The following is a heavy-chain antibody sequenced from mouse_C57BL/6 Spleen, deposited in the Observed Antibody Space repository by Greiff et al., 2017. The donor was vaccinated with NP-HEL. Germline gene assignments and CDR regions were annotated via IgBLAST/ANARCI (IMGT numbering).Heavy chain of an antibody. J-gene: IGHJ2*01. D-gene: IGHD1-1*02. CDR3: ARRGLVYYFDY. V-gene: IGHV1-18*01. CDR1: GYTFTDYN. Sequence: EVKLVESGPELVKPGASVKIPCKASGYTFTDYNMDWVKQSHGKSLEWIGDINPNNGGTIYNQKFKGKATLTVDKSSSTAYMELRSLTSEDTAVYYCARRGLVYYFDYWGQGTTLTVSS. CDR2: INPNNGGT.